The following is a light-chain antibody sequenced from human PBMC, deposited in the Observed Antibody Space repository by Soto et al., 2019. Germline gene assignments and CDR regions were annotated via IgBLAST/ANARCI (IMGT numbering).Light chain of an antibody. CDR3: QQYYSTLFT. V-gene: IGKV4-1*01. J-gene: IGKJ3*01. CDR1: QSVLYSSNSKNY. Sequence: DIVMTQSPDSLAVSLGERATINCKSSQSVLYSSNSKNYLAWYQQKPGQPPKLLIYWASTRESGVSDRFSGSGSGTDLTLTISSLQAQDVAVYYCQQYYSTLFTFGPGTKVHIK. CDR2: WAS.